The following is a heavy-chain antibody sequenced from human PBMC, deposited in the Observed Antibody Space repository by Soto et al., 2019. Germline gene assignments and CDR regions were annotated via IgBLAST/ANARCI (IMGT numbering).Heavy chain of an antibody. Sequence: EVQLLESGGGLVQPGGSLRLFCAGTEFTFGSDGMNWVRQTPGKGLEWVSGISGGGDETHYADSVKGRFTISRDNSKNTLYLQLNSLRGDDTAVYYCAKSPRRCYEAPWDYWGQGTQVTVSS. D-gene: IGHD5-12*01. CDR3: AKSPRRCYEAPWDY. CDR2: ISGGGDET. CDR1: EFTFGSDG. V-gene: IGHV3-23*01. J-gene: IGHJ4*02.